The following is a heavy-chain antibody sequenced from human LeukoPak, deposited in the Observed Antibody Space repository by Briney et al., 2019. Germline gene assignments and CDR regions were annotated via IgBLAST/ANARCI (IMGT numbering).Heavy chain of an antibody. CDR3: AKEVGPYGDDPLDY. CDR1: GFTFSNFA. CDR2: ISGSGSGGRT. V-gene: IGHV3-23*01. D-gene: IGHD4/OR15-4a*01. Sequence: PGGSLRLSCAASGFTFSNFAMSWIRQAPGKGLEWVSVISGSGSGGRTYYADSVKGQFTISRDNSKKTMYLQMNRLRVEDAAVYYCAKEVGPYGDDPLDYWGQGTLVTVSS. J-gene: IGHJ4*02.